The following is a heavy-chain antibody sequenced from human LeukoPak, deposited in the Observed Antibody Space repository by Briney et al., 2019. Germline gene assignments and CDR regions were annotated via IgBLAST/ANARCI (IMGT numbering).Heavy chain of an antibody. CDR2: ISGSSSYI. D-gene: IGHD6-25*01. V-gene: IGHV3-21*01. CDR3: ARTHFSDDAFDI. Sequence: PGGSLRLSCAASGFTFSTYSMNWVRQAPGKGLEWVSSISGSSSYIYYADSVKGRFTISRDSAQNSLYLQMNSLRAEDTAVYYCARTHFSDDAFDIWGQGTMVTVSS. J-gene: IGHJ3*02. CDR1: GFTFSTYS.